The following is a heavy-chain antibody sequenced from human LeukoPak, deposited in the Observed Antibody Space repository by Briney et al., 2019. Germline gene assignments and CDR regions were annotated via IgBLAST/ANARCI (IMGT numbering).Heavy chain of an antibody. V-gene: IGHV1-2*02. J-gene: IGHJ4*02. CDR1: GYTFTGQY. Sequence: ASVKVSCKAYGYTFTGQYMQWVRQAPGQGLEWMGWINPNTGDTNYAQKFQGRVTMTRGTAISTAYLELSRLASDDTAVYYCASYPRYISSPPFDYWGQGTLVTVSS. CDR3: ASYPRYISSPPFDY. CDR2: INPNTGDT. D-gene: IGHD5-12*01.